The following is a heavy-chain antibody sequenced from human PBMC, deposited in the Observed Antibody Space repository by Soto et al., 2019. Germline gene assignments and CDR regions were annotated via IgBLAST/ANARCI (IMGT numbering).Heavy chain of an antibody. CDR3: ARAPMPTFWSGYYTNEYHFDY. V-gene: IGHV3-64*01. J-gene: IGHJ4*02. D-gene: IGHD3-3*01. CDR2: ISSNGGST. CDR1: GFTFSSYA. Sequence: GGSLRLSCAASGFTFSSYAMHWVRQAPGKGLEYVSAISSNGGSTYYANSVKGRFTISRDNSKNTLYLQMGSLRAEDMAVYYCARAPMPTFWSGYYTNEYHFDYWGQGTLVTVSS.